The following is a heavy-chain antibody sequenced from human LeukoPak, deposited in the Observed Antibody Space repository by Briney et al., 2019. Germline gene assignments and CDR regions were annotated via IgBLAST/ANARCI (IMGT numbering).Heavy chain of an antibody. D-gene: IGHD6-19*01. CDR3: AGEDTSGWYFHY. CDR2: IVPMFDTP. CDR1: GGTFNTYP. Sequence: GASVKVSCKASGGTFNTYPISWVRQAPGQGLEGMGRIVPMFDTPSYAQKFQGRVTITTDESTSTAYMELSSLRSEDTAIYYCAGEDTSGWYFHYWGQGTLVTVSS. V-gene: IGHV1-69*05. J-gene: IGHJ4*02.